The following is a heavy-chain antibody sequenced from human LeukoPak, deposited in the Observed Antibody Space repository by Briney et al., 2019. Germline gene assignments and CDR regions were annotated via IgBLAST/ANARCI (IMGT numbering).Heavy chain of an antibody. V-gene: IGHV3-48*01. D-gene: IGHD5-12*01. J-gene: IGHJ4*02. CDR2: ISSSSSTM. CDR3: ARDPAYSGNSGY. CDR1: GFTFSSYS. Sequence: GGSLRLSCAASGFTFSSYSMNWVRQAPGKGLEWVSYISSSSSTMYYADSVKGRFTISRDNAKNSLYLQMNSLRAEDTAVYYCARDPAYSGNSGYWGQGTLVTVSS.